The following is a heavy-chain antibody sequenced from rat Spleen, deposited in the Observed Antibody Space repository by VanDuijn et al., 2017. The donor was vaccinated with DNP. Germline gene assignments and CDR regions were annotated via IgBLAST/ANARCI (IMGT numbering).Heavy chain of an antibody. D-gene: IGHD1-11*01. CDR3: ARGPEGIYCDY. V-gene: IGHV5-25*01. Sequence: EVQLVESGGGLVQPGRSMKVSCAASGFTFSKYGMAWVRQAPKKGLEWVATISTSGSRTYYPDSVKGRFTISRDNAKSSLYLQMNSLKSEDTATYYCARGPEGIYCDYWGQGVMVTVSS. CDR1: GFTFSKYG. J-gene: IGHJ2*01. CDR2: ISTSGSRT.